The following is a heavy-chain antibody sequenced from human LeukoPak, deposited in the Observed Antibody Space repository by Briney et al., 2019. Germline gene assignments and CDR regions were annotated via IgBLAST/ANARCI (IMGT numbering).Heavy chain of an antibody. V-gene: IGHV3-30-3*01. CDR3: ARDAALDY. J-gene: IGHJ4*02. CDR1: GFTFSSYA. Sequence: PGRSLRLSCAASGFTFSSYAMHWVRQAPGKGLEWVAVISYDGSNKYYADSVKGRFTISRDSSKNTLYLQMNSLRAEDTAVYYCARDAALDYWGQGTLVTVSS. CDR2: ISYDGSNK. D-gene: IGHD6-25*01.